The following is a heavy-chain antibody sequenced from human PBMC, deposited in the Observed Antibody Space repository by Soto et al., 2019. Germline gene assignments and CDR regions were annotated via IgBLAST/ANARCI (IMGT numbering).Heavy chain of an antibody. J-gene: IGHJ6*02. Sequence: GESLKISCKGSGYSFTSYWIGWVRQMPGKGLEWMGIIYPGDSDTRYSPSFQGQVTISADKSISTAYLQWSSLKASDTAMYSCAGGGVRGVITRTRDYYGMDVWGQGTTVTVSS. D-gene: IGHD3-10*01. CDR1: GYSFTSYW. CDR3: AGGGVRGVITRTRDYYGMDV. V-gene: IGHV5-51*01. CDR2: IYPGDSDT.